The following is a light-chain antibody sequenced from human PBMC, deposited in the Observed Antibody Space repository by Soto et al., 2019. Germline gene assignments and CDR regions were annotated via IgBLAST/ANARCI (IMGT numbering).Light chain of an antibody. CDR2: GSS. J-gene: IGKJ5*01. CDR1: ETISTN. CDR3: QQYSNWPPAIT. Sequence: EIVLTQCPATLSVSPGERATLSCRATETISTNLAWFQRKPGQPPRLLIYGSSTRATGVPDRFSGSGSGTEFTLIISSLQSEDVALYYCQQYSNWPPAITFGQGTRLEIK. V-gene: IGKV3-15*01.